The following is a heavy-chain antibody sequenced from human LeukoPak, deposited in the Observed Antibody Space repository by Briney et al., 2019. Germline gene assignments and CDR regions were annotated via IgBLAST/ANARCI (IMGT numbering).Heavy chain of an antibody. CDR3: ARESVTTGAFDI. D-gene: IGHD4-17*01. CDR1: GGSFSGYY. J-gene: IGHJ3*02. Sequence: SETLSLTCAVYGGSFSGYYWSWLRQPPGKGLEWIGEINHSGSTDYNPSLKSRVTISVDTSKNQFSLKLSSVTAADTAVYYCARESVTTGAFDIWGQGTMVTVSS. V-gene: IGHV4-34*01. CDR2: INHSGST.